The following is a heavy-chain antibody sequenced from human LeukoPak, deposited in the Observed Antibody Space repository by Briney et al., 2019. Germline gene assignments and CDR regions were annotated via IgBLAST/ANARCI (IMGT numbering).Heavy chain of an antibody. Sequence: GGSLRLSCAASGFTFSSYAMSWVRQAPGKGLEWVSAISGSGGSTYYADSVKGRSTISKDNSKNTLYLQMNSLRAEDTAVYYCENYDYVWGSYHRDRKHDYWGQGTLVTVSS. CDR1: GFTFSSYA. CDR3: ENYDYVWGSYHRDRKHDY. D-gene: IGHD3-16*01. J-gene: IGHJ4*02. V-gene: IGHV3-23*01. CDR2: ISGSGGST.